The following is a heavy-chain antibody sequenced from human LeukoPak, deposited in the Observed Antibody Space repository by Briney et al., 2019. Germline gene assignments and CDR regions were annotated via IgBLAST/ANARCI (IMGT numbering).Heavy chain of an antibody. CDR2: MNPNSGNT. Sequence: GASVKVSCKASGYTFTSYDINWVRQATGQGLEWMGWMNPNSGNTGYAQEFQGRVAMTRNTSISTAYMELSSLRSEDTAVYYCARGDYYNWFDPWGQGTLVTVSS. D-gene: IGHD3-16*01. CDR3: ARGDYYNWFDP. J-gene: IGHJ5*02. V-gene: IGHV1-8*01. CDR1: GYTFTSYD.